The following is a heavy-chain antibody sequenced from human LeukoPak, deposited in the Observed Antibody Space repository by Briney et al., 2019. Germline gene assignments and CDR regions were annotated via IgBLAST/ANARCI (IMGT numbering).Heavy chain of an antibody. D-gene: IGHD6-13*01. CDR2: IRSKACGGTT. J-gene: IGHJ3*02. CDR3: TREGSSWYSDAFDI. Sequence: QLWGALILSCTASGFTFGDYAMSWFRQAPGKGLEWVGFIRSKACGGTTEYAASVKGRFTISRDDSKSIAYLQMNSLKTEDTAVYYCTREGSSWYSDAFDIWGQGTMVTVSS. CDR1: GFTFGDYA. V-gene: IGHV3-49*03.